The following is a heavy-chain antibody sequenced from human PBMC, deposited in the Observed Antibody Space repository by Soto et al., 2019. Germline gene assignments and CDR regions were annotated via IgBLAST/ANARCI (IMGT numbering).Heavy chain of an antibody. CDR3: ARHLYGGNSLDWFDP. CDR2: IFYSGST. CDR1: GGSISSSSYY. D-gene: IGHD4-17*01. Sequence: SETLSLTCTVSGGSISSSSYYWGWIRQSPGKGLEWIGSIFYSGSTYYNPSLKSRVTISVDTSKNQFSLNLSSVTAADTAVYYCARHLYGGNSLDWFDPWGQGTLVTVSS. J-gene: IGHJ5*02. V-gene: IGHV4-39*01.